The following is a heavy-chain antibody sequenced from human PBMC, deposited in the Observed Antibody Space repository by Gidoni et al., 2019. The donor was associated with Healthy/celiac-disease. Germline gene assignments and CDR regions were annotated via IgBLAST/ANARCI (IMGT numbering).Heavy chain of an antibody. CDR3: ARMTYYYDSSGYYRSHAFDI. Sequence: QVQLVESGGGVVQPGRSLRLSCAASGFTFSRYGMHWVRQAPGKGLEWVAVISYDGSNKYYADSVKGRFTISRDNSKNTLYLQMNSLRAEDTAVYYCARMTYYYDSSGYYRSHAFDIWGQGTMVTVSS. D-gene: IGHD3-22*01. CDR2: ISYDGSNK. V-gene: IGHV3-30*03. CDR1: GFTFSRYG. J-gene: IGHJ3*02.